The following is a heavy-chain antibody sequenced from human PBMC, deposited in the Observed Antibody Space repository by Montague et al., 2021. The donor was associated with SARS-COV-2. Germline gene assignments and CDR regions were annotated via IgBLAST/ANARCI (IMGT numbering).Heavy chain of an antibody. J-gene: IGHJ4*02. Sequence: SETLSLTCTFSGGSISTIVNFWGWIRQPPGKGLEWIGSISYTGSTYHNPSLKSRVTMSVDTSKNQFSLKLNSVTAADTAVYYCARHRRSRYGNFDYWGQGTLVTVSS. D-gene: IGHD1-1*01. CDR3: ARHRRSRYGNFDY. V-gene: IGHV4-39*01. CDR1: GGSISTIVNF. CDR2: ISYTGST.